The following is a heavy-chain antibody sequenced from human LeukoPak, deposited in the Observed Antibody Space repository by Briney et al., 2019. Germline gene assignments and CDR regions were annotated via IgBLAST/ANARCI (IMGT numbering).Heavy chain of an antibody. V-gene: IGHV1-69*06. J-gene: IGHJ4*02. D-gene: IGHD3-9*01. Sequence: ASVKVSCKTSGYTFTDYFIHWVRQAPGQGLEWMGGIIPIFGTANYAQKFQGRVTITADKSTSTAYMELSSLRSEDTAVYYCAKTPDILTGYSFDYWGQGTLVTVSS. CDR1: GYTFTDYF. CDR2: IIPIFGTA. CDR3: AKTPDILTGYSFDY.